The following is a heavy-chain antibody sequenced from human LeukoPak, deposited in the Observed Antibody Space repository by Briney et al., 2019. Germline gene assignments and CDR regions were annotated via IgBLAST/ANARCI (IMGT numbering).Heavy chain of an antibody. Sequence: PGGSLRLSCAASGFTFSSYAMRWVRQAPGKGLEYVSAISSNGGSTYYANSVKGRFTISRDNSKNTLYLQMGSLRAEDMAVYYCASTVTQGRDFDYWGQGTLVTVSS. D-gene: IGHD4-17*01. J-gene: IGHJ4*02. CDR2: ISSNGGST. V-gene: IGHV3-64*01. CDR3: ASTVTQGRDFDY. CDR1: GFTFSSYA.